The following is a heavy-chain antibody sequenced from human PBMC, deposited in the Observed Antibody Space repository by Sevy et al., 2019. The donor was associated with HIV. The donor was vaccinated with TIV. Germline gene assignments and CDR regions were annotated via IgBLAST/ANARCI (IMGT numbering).Heavy chain of an antibody. CDR1: GFTLSNYW. D-gene: IGHD1-26*01. J-gene: IGHJ4*02. V-gene: IGHV3-7*01. Sequence: GGSLRLSCAASGFTLSNYWMSWVRQAPGKGLEWVANIKQDGSDKYYVDSVKGRFTISRDNVKNSLYLQMNSLRAEDTAVYYCAREMYSGSYYENYWGQGTLVTVSS. CDR2: IKQDGSDK. CDR3: AREMYSGSYYENY.